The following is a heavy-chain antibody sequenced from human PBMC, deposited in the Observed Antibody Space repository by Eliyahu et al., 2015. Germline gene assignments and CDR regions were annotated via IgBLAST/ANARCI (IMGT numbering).Heavy chain of an antibody. V-gene: IGHV1-46*01. CDR3: ARERGYCSNGVCPYYFDY. D-gene: IGHD2-8*01. J-gene: IGHJ4*02. CDR2: GTPSGSGT. CDR1: GYXFTXYY. Sequence: QVQLVQSGAEXKKPGXSVKVXCKASGYXFTXYYIHWVRQAPGQVLGWMGIGTPSGSGTRSAQKFQGRVTLTSDTSTSTVYXELSSLRSDDTAVYYCARERGYCSNGVCPYYFDYWGQGALVTVSS.